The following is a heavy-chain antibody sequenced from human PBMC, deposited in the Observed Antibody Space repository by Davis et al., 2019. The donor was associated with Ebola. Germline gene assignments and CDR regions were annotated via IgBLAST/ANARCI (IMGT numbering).Heavy chain of an antibody. J-gene: IGHJ3*02. CDR1: GFTFRSYG. CDR3: ARDTTWIQLWLPAFDI. Sequence: GGSLRLSCAASGFTFRSYGMHWVRQAPGKGLEWVALISGDGSNKYYADSVKGRFTISRDNSKSTVYLQMNSLRAEDTAVYYCARDTTWIQLWLPAFDIWGQGTMVTVSS. V-gene: IGHV3-30*03. CDR2: ISGDGSNK. D-gene: IGHD5-18*01.